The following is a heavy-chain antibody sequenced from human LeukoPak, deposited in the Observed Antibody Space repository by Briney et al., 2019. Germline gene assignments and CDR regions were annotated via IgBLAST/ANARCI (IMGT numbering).Heavy chain of an antibody. J-gene: IGHJ4*02. CDR1: GYTFTSYA. CDR2: ISAGNGNT. CDR3: ARAPGYSSGWDFDY. V-gene: IGHV1-3*01. D-gene: IGHD6-19*01. Sequence: GASVKVSCKASGYTFTSYAIHWVRQAPGQRLEWMGWISAGNGNTKYSQKFQGRVTITRDTSASTAYMELSSLRSEDTAVYYCARAPGYSSGWDFDYWGQGALVTVSS.